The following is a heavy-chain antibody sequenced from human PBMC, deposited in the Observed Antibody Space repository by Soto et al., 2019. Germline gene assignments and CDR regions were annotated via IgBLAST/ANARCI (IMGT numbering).Heavy chain of an antibody. CDR1: GCTFTSYD. CDR3: ARGGGLLIAVAENWFDP. CDR2: MNPNSGNT. Sequence: QVQLVQSGAEVKKPGASVKVSCKASGCTFTSYDINWVRQATGQGLEWMGWMNPNSGNTGYAQKFQGRVTMTRNTSISTAYMELSSLRSEDTAVYYCARGGGLLIAVAENWFDPWGQGTLVTVSS. D-gene: IGHD6-19*01. J-gene: IGHJ5*02. V-gene: IGHV1-8*01.